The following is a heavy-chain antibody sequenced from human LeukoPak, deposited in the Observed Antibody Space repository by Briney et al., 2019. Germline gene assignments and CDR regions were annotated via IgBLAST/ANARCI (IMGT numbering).Heavy chain of an antibody. D-gene: IGHD3-3*01. J-gene: IGHJ6*03. CDR3: PRVFEHYDFWSGYSFYYYMDV. V-gene: IGHV3-7*01. CDR2: IKQDVSEL. CDR1: GFTFSSYW. Sequence: QAGASLRLFCAAAGFTFSSYWMRWVRQAPGKGMGWVVLIKQDVSELYSVVTEKGRSTFSTDYAKPSLNLQINSLRTEATAVYYSPRVFEHYDFWSGYSFYYYMDVWGKGTTVTVSS.